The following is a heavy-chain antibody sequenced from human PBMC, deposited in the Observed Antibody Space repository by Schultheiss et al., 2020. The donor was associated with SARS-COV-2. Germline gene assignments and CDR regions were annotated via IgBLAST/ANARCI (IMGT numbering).Heavy chain of an antibody. Sequence: GGSLRLSCAASGFTFDDYAMHWVRQAPGKGLEWVSGISWNSGSIGYADSVKGRFTISRDNAKNSLYLQMNSLRAEDTAVYYCAREATTRYGSAEYYFDYWGQGTLVTVSS. CDR1: GFTFDDYA. CDR2: ISWNSGSI. J-gene: IGHJ4*02. V-gene: IGHV3-9*01. CDR3: AREATTRYGSAEYYFDY. D-gene: IGHD3-10*01.